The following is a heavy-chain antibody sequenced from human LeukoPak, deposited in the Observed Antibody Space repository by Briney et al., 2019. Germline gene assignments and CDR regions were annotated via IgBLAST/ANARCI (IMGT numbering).Heavy chain of an antibody. CDR1: GFSFSNYS. CDR3: AKANWVSNDYADC. J-gene: IGHJ4*02. D-gene: IGHD4-17*01. V-gene: IGHV3-23*01. CDR2: ISASGET. Sequence: GGSLRLSCAASGFSFSNYSMSWVRQAPGRGPEWVSRISASGETFYKDSVKGRFTLSRDDSRNKVYLQLNNVSVEDTAIYYCAKANWVSNDYADCWGQGTQVTVSS.